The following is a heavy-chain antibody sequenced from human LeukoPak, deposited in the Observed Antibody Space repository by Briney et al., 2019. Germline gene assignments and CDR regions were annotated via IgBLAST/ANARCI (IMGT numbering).Heavy chain of an antibody. CDR2: IYYSGST. V-gene: IGHV4-39*01. D-gene: IGHD3-10*01. CDR3: ARQGPTMVREVIIPNWFDP. CDR1: GGSISSSSYY. Sequence: SEALSLACTVSGGSISSSSYYWGWIRQPPGKGLEWIGSIYYSGSTYYNPSLKSRVTISVDTSKNQFSLKLSSVAAADTAVYYCARQGPTMVREVIIPNWFDPWGQGTLVTVSS. J-gene: IGHJ5*02.